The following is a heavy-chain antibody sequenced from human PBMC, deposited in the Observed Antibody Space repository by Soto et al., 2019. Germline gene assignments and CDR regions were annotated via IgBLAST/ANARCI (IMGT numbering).Heavy chain of an antibody. V-gene: IGHV3-30-3*01. CDR3: ARDSRYYYDSSGYYPQWFDP. CDR1: GFTFSSYA. Sequence: QVQLVESGGGVVQPGRSLRLSCAASGFTFSSYAMHWVRQAPGKGLEWVAVISYDGSNKYYADSVKGRFTISRDNSKNTLYLQMNSLRAEDTAVYYCARDSRYYYDSSGYYPQWFDPWGQGTLVTVSS. J-gene: IGHJ5*02. CDR2: ISYDGSNK. D-gene: IGHD3-22*01.